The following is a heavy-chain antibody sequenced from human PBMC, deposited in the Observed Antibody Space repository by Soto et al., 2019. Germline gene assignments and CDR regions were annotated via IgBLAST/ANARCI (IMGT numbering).Heavy chain of an antibody. Sequence: PSETLSLTWTVSGGSISSYYWSWIRQPPGKGLEWIGYIYYSGSTNYNPSLKSRVTISVDTSKNQFSLKLSSVTAPDTAVYYCARGVLEAAAGPYYYGMDVWGQRTTVIVSS. V-gene: IGHV4-59*01. CDR1: GGSISSYY. J-gene: IGHJ6*02. CDR2: IYYSGST. CDR3: ARGVLEAAAGPYYYGMDV. D-gene: IGHD6-13*01.